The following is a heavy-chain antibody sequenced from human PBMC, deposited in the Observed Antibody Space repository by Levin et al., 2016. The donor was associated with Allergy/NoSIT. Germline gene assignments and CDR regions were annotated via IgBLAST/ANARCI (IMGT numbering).Heavy chain of an antibody. Sequence: WVRQAPGQGLEWMGGIIPIFGTANYAQKFQGRVTITADESTSTAYMELSSLRSEDTAVYYCARDFTSYDSSGSYYFDYWGQGTLVTVSS. V-gene: IGHV1-69*01. CDR2: IIPIFGTA. CDR3: ARDFTSYDSSGSYYFDY. J-gene: IGHJ4*02. D-gene: IGHD3-22*01.